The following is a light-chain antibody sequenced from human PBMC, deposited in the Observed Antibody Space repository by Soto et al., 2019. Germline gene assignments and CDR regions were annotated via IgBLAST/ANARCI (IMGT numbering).Light chain of an antibody. CDR3: QQRRNWPLT. J-gene: IGKJ4*01. CDR2: DVS. Sequence: EIVLTQSPATLSLSAGERATLSCRASQSVDSYLTWYQQKPGQAPRLLIYDVSKRATDIPVRFSGSGSGTDFTLTISSLEPEDVAIYYCQQRRNWPLTFGGGTKVEIK. V-gene: IGKV3-11*01. CDR1: QSVDSY.